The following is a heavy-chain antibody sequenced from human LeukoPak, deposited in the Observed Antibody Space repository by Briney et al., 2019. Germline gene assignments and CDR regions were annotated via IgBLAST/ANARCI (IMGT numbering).Heavy chain of an antibody. D-gene: IGHD3-10*01. J-gene: IGHJ4*02. CDR3: ARWTTLVRGFDY. Sequence: SETLSLTCTVSGGSISTYYWSWIRQPAGKGLEWIGRIYISESANYNPSLKSRVSMSVDTSKNHFSLKLSSVTAADTAVYYCARWTTLVRGFDYWGQGTLVTVSS. CDR1: GGSISTYY. V-gene: IGHV4-4*07. CDR2: IYISESA.